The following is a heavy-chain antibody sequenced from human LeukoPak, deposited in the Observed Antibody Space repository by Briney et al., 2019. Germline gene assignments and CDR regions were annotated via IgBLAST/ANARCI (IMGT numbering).Heavy chain of an antibody. V-gene: IGHV4-61*02. D-gene: IGHD3-16*02. J-gene: IGHJ4*02. Sequence: SETLSLTCPVSGGSISSGSYYWSWIRQPAGKGLEWIGRIYTSGSTNYNPSLKSRVTISVDTSKNQFSLKLSSVTAADTAVYYCARDLVVWGSYRPYFDYWGQGTLVTVSS. CDR2: IYTSGST. CDR1: GGSISSGSYY. CDR3: ARDLVVWGSYRPYFDY.